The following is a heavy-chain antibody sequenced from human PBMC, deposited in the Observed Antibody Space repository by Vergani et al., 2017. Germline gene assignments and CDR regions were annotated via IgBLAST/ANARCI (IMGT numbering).Heavy chain of an antibody. V-gene: IGHV3-66*01. CDR3: ARDSPPGGKLTPPLD. Sequence: EVQLVESGGGLVQPGGSLRLSCAASGFTVSSNYMSWVRQAPRKGLEWVSVIYSGGSTYYADSVKGRFTISRDNSKNTLYLQMNSLRAEDTAVYYCARDSPPGGKLTPPLDWGQGTLVTVSS. CDR1: GFTVSSNY. J-gene: IGHJ4*02. CDR2: IYSGGST. D-gene: IGHD4-23*01.